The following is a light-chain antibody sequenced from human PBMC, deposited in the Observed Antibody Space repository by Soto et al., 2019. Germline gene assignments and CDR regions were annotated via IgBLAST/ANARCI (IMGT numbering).Light chain of an antibody. Sequence: QSALTQPASVSGSPGQSITISCTGTSSDFGGYNYVSWYQQHPGKAPKLMIYDVSNRPSGVSNRFSGSKSGNTASLTISGLQAEDEADYYCSSYTSSSPLEVFGTGTKVTVL. V-gene: IGLV2-14*01. CDR3: SSYTSSSPLEV. CDR2: DVS. CDR1: SSDFGGYNY. J-gene: IGLJ1*01.